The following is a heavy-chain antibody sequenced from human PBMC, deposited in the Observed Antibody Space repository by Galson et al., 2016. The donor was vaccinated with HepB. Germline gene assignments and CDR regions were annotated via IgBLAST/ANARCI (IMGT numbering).Heavy chain of an antibody. CDR2: IIPIFGTT. V-gene: IGHV1-69*06. Sequence: SVKVSCKASGGSFSTYAINWVRQAPGQGLEWMGGIIPIFGTTNYAQNFQGRVTITADKSTSTAYMALSSLRSEDTAVYYCARDRSVGATRYYFDSWGQGTLVTVSS. D-gene: IGHD1-26*01. J-gene: IGHJ4*02. CDR3: ARDRSVGATRYYFDS. CDR1: GGSFSTYA.